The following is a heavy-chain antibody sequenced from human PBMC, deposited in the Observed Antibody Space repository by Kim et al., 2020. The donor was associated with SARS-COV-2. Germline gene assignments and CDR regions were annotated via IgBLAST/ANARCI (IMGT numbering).Heavy chain of an antibody. J-gene: IGHJ6*02. V-gene: IGHV3-9*01. D-gene: IGHD6-13*01. CDR1: GFTFDDYA. CDR3: AKDRAIAAAGTVAYFGDYYYYYGMDV. CDR2: ISWNSGSI. Sequence: GGSLRLSCAASGFTFDDYAMHWVRQAPGKGLEWVSGISWNSGSIGYADSVKGRFTISRDNAKNSLYLQMNSLRAEDTALYYCAKDRAIAAAGTVAYFGDYYYYYGMDVWGQGTTVTVSS.